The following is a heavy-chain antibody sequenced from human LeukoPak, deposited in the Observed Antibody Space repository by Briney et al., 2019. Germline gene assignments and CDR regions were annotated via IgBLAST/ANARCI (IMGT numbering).Heavy chain of an antibody. Sequence: SVKVSCKASGFTFTSSTIQWVRQARGHRLEWIGWIVVGSGNTNYAQKFQERVIITRDMSTTTVYMELSSLRSEDTAVYYCAGTPWFGELTLDYWGQGTLVTVSS. CDR3: AGTPWFGELTLDY. V-gene: IGHV1-58*02. CDR1: GFTFTSST. J-gene: IGHJ4*02. CDR2: IVVGSGNT. D-gene: IGHD3-10*01.